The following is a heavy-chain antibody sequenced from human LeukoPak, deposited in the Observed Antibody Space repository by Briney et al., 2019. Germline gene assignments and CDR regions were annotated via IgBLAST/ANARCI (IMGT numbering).Heavy chain of an antibody. CDR2: IYYSGST. CDR3: ASSNWLRDANFDS. V-gene: IGHV4-39*07. J-gene: IGHJ4*02. Sequence: SETLSLTCTVSGGSISSSSYYWGWIRQPPGKGLEWIWSIYYSGSTNYNPPLKSRVTISVDTSKNQFSLKLNSVTASDSAVYYCASSNWLRDANFDSWGQGTLVTVSS. CDR1: GGSISSSSYY. D-gene: IGHD6-13*01.